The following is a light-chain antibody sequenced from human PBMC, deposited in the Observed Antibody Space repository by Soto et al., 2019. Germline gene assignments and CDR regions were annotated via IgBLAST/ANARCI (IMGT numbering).Light chain of an antibody. CDR3: AAWDVSLNGLYG. Sequence: QSVLTQPPSASGTPGQRVTISCSGSSSNIGSGTVNWYQQLPGTAPKLLIYNNNQWPSGVPDRFSGSKSGTSASLAISGLQSEDEADYYCAAWDVSLNGLYGFGTGTKRTVL. CDR2: NNN. CDR1: SSNIGSGT. V-gene: IGLV1-44*01. J-gene: IGLJ1*01.